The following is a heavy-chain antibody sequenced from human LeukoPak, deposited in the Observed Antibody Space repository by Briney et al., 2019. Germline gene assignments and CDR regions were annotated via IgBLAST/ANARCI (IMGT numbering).Heavy chain of an antibody. J-gene: IGHJ4*02. CDR2: ISVYNGNT. V-gene: IGHV1-18*01. CDR1: GYTFTDYG. CDR3: GREYCSDDRCYAPDY. Sequence: GASVKVSCKASGYTFTDYGISWVRQAPGQGLEWMGWISVYNGNTHYAQKLQGRVTMTTDTSTSTVYMELRSLRSDDTAVYYCGREYCSDDRCYAPDYWGQGTLVTVSS. D-gene: IGHD2-15*01.